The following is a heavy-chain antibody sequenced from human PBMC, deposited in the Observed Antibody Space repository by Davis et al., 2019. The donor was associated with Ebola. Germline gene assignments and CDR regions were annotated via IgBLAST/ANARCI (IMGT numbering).Heavy chain of an antibody. D-gene: IGHD5-18*01. J-gene: IGHJ4*02. Sequence: MPGGSLRLSCAVYGGSFGGYYWSWIRQPPGKGLEWIGEINHSGSTNYNPSLKSRVTISVDTSKNQFSLKLSSVTAADTAVYYCARRRGYSYGYLYWGQGTLVTVSS. CDR3: ARRRGYSYGYLY. V-gene: IGHV4-34*01. CDR1: GGSFGGYY. CDR2: INHSGST.